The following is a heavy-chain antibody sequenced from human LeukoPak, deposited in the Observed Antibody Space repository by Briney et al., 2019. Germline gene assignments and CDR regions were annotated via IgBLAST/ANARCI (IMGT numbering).Heavy chain of an antibody. V-gene: IGHV3-23*01. CDR3: AKAEDILTQGDY. D-gene: IGHD3-9*01. CDR2: ISGSGDNT. Sequence: PGGSLRLSCAASGFTFSSYAMSWVRQAPGKGLEWVSTISGSGDNTYYADSVKGRFTISRDNSKNTLYLQMNSLRAEDTAVYYCAKAEDILTQGDYWGQGTLVTVSS. J-gene: IGHJ4*02. CDR1: GFTFSSYA.